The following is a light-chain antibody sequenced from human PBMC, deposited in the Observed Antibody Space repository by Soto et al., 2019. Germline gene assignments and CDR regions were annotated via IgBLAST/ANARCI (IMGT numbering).Light chain of an antibody. CDR2: AES. J-gene: IGKJ4*01. CDR3: QNVKSYPRT. V-gene: IGKV1-9*01. Sequence: DIQLTQSPSSLSASVGDRVTITCRASQGITDSLAWYQQKPGKAPKLLIYAESTLQSGVPSRFSGSGSGTRVTLTISSLQPEDFATYYCQNVKSYPRTFGRGTKVEIK. CDR1: QGITDS.